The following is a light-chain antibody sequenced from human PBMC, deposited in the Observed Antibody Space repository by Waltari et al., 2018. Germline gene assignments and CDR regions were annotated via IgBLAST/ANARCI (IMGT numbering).Light chain of an antibody. Sequence: DTQMTQSPSSLSASVGDRVTITCQASQAISHFLNWYQQKPGTAPKLLITDASTLQTGVPSRFSGNRSGTQFAFTVNGLQSEDVATYFCQQYDNLPLTFGGGSKV. CDR1: QAISHF. CDR2: DAS. J-gene: IGKJ4*01. V-gene: IGKV1-33*01. CDR3: QQYDNLPLT.